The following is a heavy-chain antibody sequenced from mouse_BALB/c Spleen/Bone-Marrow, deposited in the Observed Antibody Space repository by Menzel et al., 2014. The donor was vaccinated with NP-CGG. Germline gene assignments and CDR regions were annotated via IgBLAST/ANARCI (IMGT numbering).Heavy chain of an antibody. CDR3: TRDGPYYFDY. D-gene: IGHD1-2*01. CDR1: GYSFTSYW. Sequence: EVQLQESGTVLARPGASVKMSCKASGYSFTSYWMHWVKQRPGQGLEWIGAIYPGNSDTSYNQKFKGKAKLTAVTFASTAYMELSSLTNEDSVVYYCTRDGPYYFDYWGQGTTLTVSS. V-gene: IGHV1-5*01. J-gene: IGHJ2*01. CDR2: IYPGNSDT.